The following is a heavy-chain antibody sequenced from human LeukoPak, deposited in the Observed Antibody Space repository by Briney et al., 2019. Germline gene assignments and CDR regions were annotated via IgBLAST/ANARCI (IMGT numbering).Heavy chain of an antibody. CDR1: GFTFSGYA. Sequence: GGSLRLSCAASGFTFSGYAMSWVRQAPGKGLEWVSAISGSGGSTYYADSVKGRFTISRDNSKNTLYLQMNSLRAEDTAVYYCAKGLRFFPFLYYFDYWGQGTLVTVSS. V-gene: IGHV3-23*01. CDR3: AKGLRFFPFLYYFDY. CDR2: ISGSGGST. J-gene: IGHJ4*02. D-gene: IGHD3-3*01.